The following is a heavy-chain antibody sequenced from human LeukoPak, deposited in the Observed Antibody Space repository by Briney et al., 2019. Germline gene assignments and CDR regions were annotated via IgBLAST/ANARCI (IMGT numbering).Heavy chain of an antibody. D-gene: IGHD3-10*01. Sequence: SETLSLTCTVSGGSISPLYWSWIRQPPGKGLKFIGYIFFTGTTNYTPSLKSRVTLSVDTSKNQFSLKLSSVTPADTAVYYCARGGVAAKYYFDYWGQGTLVTVSS. J-gene: IGHJ4*02. V-gene: IGHV4-59*11. CDR2: IFFTGTT. CDR3: ARGGVAAKYYFDY. CDR1: GGSISPLY.